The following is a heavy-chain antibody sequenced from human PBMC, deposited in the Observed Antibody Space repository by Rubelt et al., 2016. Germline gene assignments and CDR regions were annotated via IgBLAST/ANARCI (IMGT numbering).Heavy chain of an antibody. CDR3: ARRRRYSGSSYWYFDL. Sequence: QVQLRQWGAGLLKPSETLSLTCAVYGGSFSGYYWSWIRQPPGKGLAWVGEINDSGSTKYNPSLKSRVTISVDTAKNQFSLKLSSVTAADTAVYYCARRRRYSGSSYWYFDLWGRGTLVTVSS. D-gene: IGHD1-26*01. J-gene: IGHJ2*01. CDR1: GGSFSGYY. V-gene: IGHV4-34*01. CDR2: INDSGST.